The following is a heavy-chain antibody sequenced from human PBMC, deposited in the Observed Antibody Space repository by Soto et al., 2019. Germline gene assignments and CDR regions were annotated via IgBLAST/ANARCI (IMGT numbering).Heavy chain of an antibody. D-gene: IGHD3-22*01. CDR2: ISGSGGST. J-gene: IGHJ4*02. CDR3: AKMEDYDSSGYYAPLVY. CDR1: GFTFSSYA. Sequence: GGSLRLSCVASGFTFSSYAMSWVRQAPGKGLEWVSAISGSGGSTYYADSVKGRFTISRDNSKNTLYLQMNSLRAEDTAVYYCAKMEDYDSSGYYAPLVYWGQGTLVTVSS. V-gene: IGHV3-23*01.